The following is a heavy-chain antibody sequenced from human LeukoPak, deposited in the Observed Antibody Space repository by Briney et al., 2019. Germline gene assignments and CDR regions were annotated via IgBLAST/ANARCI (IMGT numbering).Heavy chain of an antibody. CDR1: GFTFSSYA. CDR2: ISSNGGST. D-gene: IGHD6-6*01. V-gene: IGHV3-64*01. J-gene: IGHJ6*02. Sequence: GGSLRLSCAASGFTFSSYAMHWVRQAPGKGLEYVSAISSNGGSTYYANSVKGRFTISRDNSKNTLYLQMGSLRAEDMAVYYCARVGSSYYYYYGMDVWGQGTTVTVSS. CDR3: ARVGSSYYYYYGMDV.